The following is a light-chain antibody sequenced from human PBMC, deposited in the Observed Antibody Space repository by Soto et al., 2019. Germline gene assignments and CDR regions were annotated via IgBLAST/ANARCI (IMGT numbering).Light chain of an antibody. J-gene: IGKJ2*01. CDR1: QSVSSSY. V-gene: IGKV3-20*01. Sequence: EIVLTQSPGTLSLSPGERATLSCRASQSVSSSYLAWYQKKPGQAPSLLIYGASGRATGIPDRFSGSGSGTDFTLTISRREPEDFAVYYCQQYGSTPYTFGQGTMLEIK. CDR3: QQYGSTPYT. CDR2: GAS.